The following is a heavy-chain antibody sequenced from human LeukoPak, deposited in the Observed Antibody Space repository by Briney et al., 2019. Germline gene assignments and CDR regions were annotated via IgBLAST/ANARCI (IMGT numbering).Heavy chain of an antibody. V-gene: IGHV3-48*04. CDR1: GFTFSSYS. CDR2: ISSSSSTI. Sequence: PGGSLRLSCAASGFTFSSYSMNWVRQAPGKGLEWVSYISSSSSTIYYADSVKGRFTISRDNAKSSLYLQMNSLRAEDTAVYYCARDRYEYDSSTYFGCYAWGLGTLVTVSS. J-gene: IGHJ5*02. D-gene: IGHD3-22*01. CDR3: ARDRYEYDSSTYFGCYA.